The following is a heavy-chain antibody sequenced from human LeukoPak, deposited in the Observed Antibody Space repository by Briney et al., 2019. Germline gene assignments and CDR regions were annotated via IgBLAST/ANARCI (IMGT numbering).Heavy chain of an antibody. CDR3: ARYSGSYTDYFDY. CDR2: INPNSGGT. D-gene: IGHD1-26*01. Sequence: ASVKVSCKASGYTFTGYYMHWVRQAPGQGLEWMGWINPNSGGTNYAQKLQGRVTMTRDTSISTAYMELSRLRSDDTAVYYCARYSGSYTDYFDYWGQGTLVTVSS. J-gene: IGHJ4*02. V-gene: IGHV1-2*02. CDR1: GYTFTGYY.